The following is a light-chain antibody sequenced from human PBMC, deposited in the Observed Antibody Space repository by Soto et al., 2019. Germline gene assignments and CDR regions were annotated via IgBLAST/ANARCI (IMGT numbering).Light chain of an antibody. V-gene: IGLV2-23*01. CDR3: CSYAGSSTYI. CDR1: SSDVGTYNF. Sequence: QSALTQPASVSGSPGQSITISCTGTSSDVGTYNFVSWYQQRPGKAPTLMIFEDDQRPSGVSFRFSGSKSGNTASLTISGLQAEDEADYYCCSYAGSSTYIFGTGTKLTVL. J-gene: IGLJ1*01. CDR2: EDD.